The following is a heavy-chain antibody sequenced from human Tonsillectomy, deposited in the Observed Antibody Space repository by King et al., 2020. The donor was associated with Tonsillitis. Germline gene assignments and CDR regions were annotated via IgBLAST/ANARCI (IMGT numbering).Heavy chain of an antibody. CDR2: VNSDESIT. Sequence: QLVQSGGGLVQPGGSLRLSCAASGFTFSNYWMHWVRQAPWKGLVWVSRVNSDESITDYADVVKGRFTISRDNAKNTLYLEMNSLRAEDTAVYYCSRTGGVYCSSTTCYDYFDYWGQGTLVTVSS. CDR3: SRTGGVYCSSTTCYDYFDY. V-gene: IGHV3-74*02. J-gene: IGHJ4*02. CDR1: GFTFSNYW. D-gene: IGHD2-2*01.